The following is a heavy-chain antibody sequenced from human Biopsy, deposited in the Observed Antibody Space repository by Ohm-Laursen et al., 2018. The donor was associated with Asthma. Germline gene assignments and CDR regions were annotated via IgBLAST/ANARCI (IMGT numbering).Heavy chain of an antibody. D-gene: IGHD6-13*01. V-gene: IGHV1-2*06. Sequence: ASVKVSCKASGYTFIGCHIHWMRQAPGQGLEWMGRINPNSGGTNYAQKFQGRVTMTRDTSISTAYTEVSRLRSDDTAVYYCARGQKSAGDRWFDPWGQGTLATVSS. CDR1: GYTFIGCH. CDR2: INPNSGGT. CDR3: ARGQKSAGDRWFDP. J-gene: IGHJ5*02.